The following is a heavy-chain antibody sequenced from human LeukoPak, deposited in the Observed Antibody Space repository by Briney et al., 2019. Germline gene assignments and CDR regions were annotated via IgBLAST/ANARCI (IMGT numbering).Heavy chain of an antibody. CDR2: INWDGEAT. J-gene: IGHJ4*02. D-gene: IGHD6-13*01. CDR3: ARDLSSSWYSIAY. Sequence: SGGSLRLSCAASGVSIADHGMSWVRQAPGKGLEWVAGINWDGEATAYAESVRGRFTISRNNAKKSLYLEMNGLRDEDTAFYYCARDLSSSWYSIAYWGQGTLVTVSS. CDR1: GVSIADHG. V-gene: IGHV3-20*04.